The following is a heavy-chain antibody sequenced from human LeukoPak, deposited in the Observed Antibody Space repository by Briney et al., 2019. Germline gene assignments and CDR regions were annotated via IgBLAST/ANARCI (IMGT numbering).Heavy chain of an antibody. CDR1: GFTFSSYA. Sequence: GRSLRLSCAASGFTFSSYAMHWVRQAPGKGLEWVAVISYDGSNKYYADSVKGRFTISRDNSKNTLYLQMNSLRAEDTAVYYCFLRFLEWLPAPSFDYWGQGTLVTVSS. D-gene: IGHD3-3*01. CDR3: FLRFLEWLPAPSFDY. J-gene: IGHJ4*02. V-gene: IGHV3-30-3*01. CDR2: ISYDGSNK.